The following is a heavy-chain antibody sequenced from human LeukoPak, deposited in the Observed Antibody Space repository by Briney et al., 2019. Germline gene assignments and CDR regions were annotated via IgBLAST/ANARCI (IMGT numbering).Heavy chain of an antibody. V-gene: IGHV1-46*01. CDR3: ARDPLKNPSYRDYYYYYGMDV. Sequence: AAVKDSCKASGYTFTSYYMHWVRQAPGQGGEWMGIINPRGGSTSYAQKFQGRVTMTRDTSTSTVYMELSSLRSEDTAVYYCARDPLKNPSYRDYYYYYGMDVWGQGTTVTVSS. J-gene: IGHJ6*02. D-gene: IGHD3-10*01. CDR1: GYTFTSYY. CDR2: INPRGGST.